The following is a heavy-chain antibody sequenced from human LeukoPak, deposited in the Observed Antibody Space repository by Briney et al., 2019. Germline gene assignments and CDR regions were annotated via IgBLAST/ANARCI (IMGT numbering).Heavy chain of an antibody. CDR2: FSGSGGST. D-gene: IGHD2/OR15-2a*01. Sequence: GGSLRLSCAASGFIFSNYAMSWVRQAPGKGLQWVSAFSGSGGSTYYADSVKGRFTISRDNSRNTLYPQMNSLRAEDTAVYYCARSGLSRLGFWGQGTLVTVSS. J-gene: IGHJ4*02. V-gene: IGHV3-23*01. CDR1: GFIFSNYA. CDR3: ARSGLSRLGF.